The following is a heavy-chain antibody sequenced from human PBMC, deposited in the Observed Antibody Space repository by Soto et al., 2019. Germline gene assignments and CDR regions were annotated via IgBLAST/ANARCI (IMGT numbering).Heavy chain of an antibody. V-gene: IGHV4-30-2*01. CDR2: IYHSGST. CDR1: GGSISSGGYS. CDR3: ARAHSSGVNWFDP. D-gene: IGHD6-19*01. Sequence: SETLSLTCAVSGGSISSGGYSWSWIRQPPGKGLEWIGYIYHSGSTYYNPSLKSRVTISVDRSKNQFSLKLSSVTAADTAVYYCARAHSSGVNWFDPWGQGTLVTVSS. J-gene: IGHJ5*02.